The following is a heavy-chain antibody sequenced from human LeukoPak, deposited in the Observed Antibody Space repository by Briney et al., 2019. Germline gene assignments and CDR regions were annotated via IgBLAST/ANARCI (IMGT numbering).Heavy chain of an antibody. V-gene: IGHV4-59*01. J-gene: IGHJ4*02. CDR1: GGSISSYY. Sequence: SETLSLTCTVSGGSISSYYWSWIRQPPGKGLEWIGYIYYSGSTNYNPSLKSRVTISVDTSKNQFSLKLSPVTAADTAVYSCARVGGIAAFDYWGQGTPVTVSS. CDR3: ARVGGIAAFDY. CDR2: IYYSGST. D-gene: IGHD6-13*01.